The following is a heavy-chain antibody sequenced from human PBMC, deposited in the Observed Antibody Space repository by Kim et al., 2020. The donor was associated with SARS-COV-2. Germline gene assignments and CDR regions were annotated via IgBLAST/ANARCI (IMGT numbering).Heavy chain of an antibody. Sequence: YFNPSLDSRLTMSVDTSKNQFSLKLRSVTAADTAVYYCARRRVGATGFDYWGQGTLVTVSS. V-gene: IGHV4-39*01. D-gene: IGHD1-26*01. CDR3: ARRRVGATGFDY. J-gene: IGHJ4*02.